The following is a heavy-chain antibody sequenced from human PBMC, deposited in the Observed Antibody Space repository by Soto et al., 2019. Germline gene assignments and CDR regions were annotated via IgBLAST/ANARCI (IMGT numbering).Heavy chain of an antibody. Sequence: PGGSLRLSCAASGFTFDDYTMHWVRQAPGKGLEWVSLISWDGGSTYYADSVKGRFTISRDNSKNSLYLQMNSLRTEDTALYYCAKDGQPRPPDYYYYGMDVWGQGTTVTVSS. J-gene: IGHJ6*02. CDR3: AKDGQPRPPDYYYYGMDV. CDR1: GFTFDDYT. D-gene: IGHD6-6*01. CDR2: ISWDGGST. V-gene: IGHV3-43*01.